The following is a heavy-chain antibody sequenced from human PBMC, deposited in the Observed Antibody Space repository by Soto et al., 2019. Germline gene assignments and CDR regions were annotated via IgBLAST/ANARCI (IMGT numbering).Heavy chain of an antibody. CDR1: GYTFSSNL. V-gene: IGHV1-18*01. D-gene: IGHD3-9*01. Sequence: ASVKVSCKASGYTFSSNLLNWVRQAPGQGLEWMGWISADNGNTNYAEKFRGRVTMTTATSTSTAYLEIRSLRSDDTAVYYCARGDYYDLLTGYHDYWGQGTQVTVSS. J-gene: IGHJ4*02. CDR3: ARGDYYDLLTGYHDY. CDR2: ISADNGNT.